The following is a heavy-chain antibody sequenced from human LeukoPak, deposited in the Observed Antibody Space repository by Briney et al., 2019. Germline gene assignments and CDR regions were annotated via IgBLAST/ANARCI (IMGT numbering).Heavy chain of an antibody. CDR1: GYTFTSYD. V-gene: IGHV1-8*01. D-gene: IGHD3-3*01. CDR3: ARGVGYDFWSGYYPYYYYYGMDV. Sequence: ASVTVSCTASGYTFTSYDINWVRQATGQGLEWMGWMNPNSGNTGYAQKFQGRVTMTRNTSISTAYMELSSLRSEDTAVYYCARGVGYDFWSGYYPYYYYYGMDVWGQGTTVTVSS. J-gene: IGHJ6*02. CDR2: MNPNSGNT.